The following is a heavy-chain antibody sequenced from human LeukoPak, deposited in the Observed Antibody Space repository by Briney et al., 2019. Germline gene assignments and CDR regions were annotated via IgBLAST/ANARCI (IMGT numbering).Heavy chain of an antibody. CDR1: GGSFSGYY. CDR2: INHSGST. V-gene: IGHV4-34*01. J-gene: IGHJ3*02. CDR3: ARSFNPIIAAAFSNDAFDI. D-gene: IGHD6-13*01. Sequence: SETLSLTCAVYGGSFSGYYWSWIRQPPGKGLEWIGEINHSGSTNYNPSLKSRVTISVDTSKNQFSLKLSSVTAADTAVYYCARSFNPIIAAAFSNDAFDIWGQGTMVTVSS.